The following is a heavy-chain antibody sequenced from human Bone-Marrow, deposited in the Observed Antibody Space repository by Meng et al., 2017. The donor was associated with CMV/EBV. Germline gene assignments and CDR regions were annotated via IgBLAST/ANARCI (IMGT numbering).Heavy chain of an antibody. CDR1: GFTFSDCD. V-gene: IGHV3-13*01. Sequence: GESLKISCAAFGFTFSDCDIHLVRQATGEGLGWVSPIGPAGDTYSPGSVKGRFTISRDNSKNTLCLQMNSLRAEDTAVYYCAKGDPRQRAAAGVDYWGQGTLVTVSS. J-gene: IGHJ4*02. D-gene: IGHD6-13*01. CDR2: IGPAGDT. CDR3: AKGDPRQRAAAGVDY.